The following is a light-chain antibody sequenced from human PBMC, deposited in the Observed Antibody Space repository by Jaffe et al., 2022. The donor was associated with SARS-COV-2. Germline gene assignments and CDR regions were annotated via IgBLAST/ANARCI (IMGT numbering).Light chain of an antibody. CDR3: QQSYSTLT. V-gene: IGKV1-39*01. J-gene: IGKJ4*01. CDR1: QSISSY. CDR2: TAS. Sequence: DIQMTQSPSSLSASVGDRVTITCRASQSISSYLNWYQQKPGKAPKLLIFTASSLQSGVPSRFRGSESGTDFTLTISSLQPEDFATYYCQQSYSTLTFGGGTRVEIK.